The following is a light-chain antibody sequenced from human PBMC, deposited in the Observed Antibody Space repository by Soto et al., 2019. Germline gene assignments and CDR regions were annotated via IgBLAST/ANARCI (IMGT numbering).Light chain of an antibody. CDR1: SSNIGNNY. CDR2: DNN. Sequence: QSVLTQPPSVSAAPGQKVTISCSGSSSNIGNNYVSWYQQLPGTAPKLLIYDNNKRPSGIPDRFSGSKSGTSATLAITGLQTGDGADYYCGTWDSSLSVVVFGGGTKVTVL. CDR3: GTWDSSLSVVV. J-gene: IGLJ2*01. V-gene: IGLV1-51*01.